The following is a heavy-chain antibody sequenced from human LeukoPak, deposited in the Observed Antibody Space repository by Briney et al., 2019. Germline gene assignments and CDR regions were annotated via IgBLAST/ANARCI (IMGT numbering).Heavy chain of an antibody. V-gene: IGHV1-18*01. CDR2: ISAYNGNT. D-gene: IGHD3-22*01. CDR1: GYTFTSYG. CDR3: ARGFFDIGYYDSRGYDY. J-gene: IGHJ4*02. Sequence: GASVKLSCKASGYTFTSYGISWVRQAPGQGLEWMGWISAYNGNTNYAQKLQGRVTMTTDTSTSTAYMELRSLRSDDTAVYYCARGFFDIGYYDSRGYDYWGQGALVTVSS.